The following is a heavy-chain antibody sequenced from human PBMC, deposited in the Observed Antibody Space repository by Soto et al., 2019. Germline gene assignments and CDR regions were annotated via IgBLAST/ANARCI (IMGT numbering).Heavy chain of an antibody. Sequence: EVQLLESGGGLVQPGGSLRLSCAASGFTFSSYAMSWVRQAPGKGLEWVSAISGSGGSTYYADSVKGRFTISRDNSKNTLYLQMSSLRAEDTAVYDCAKELGYGGNSEIDYWGQGTLVTVSS. D-gene: IGHD4-17*01. CDR1: GFTFSSYA. CDR2: ISGSGGST. V-gene: IGHV3-23*01. J-gene: IGHJ4*02. CDR3: AKELGYGGNSEIDY.